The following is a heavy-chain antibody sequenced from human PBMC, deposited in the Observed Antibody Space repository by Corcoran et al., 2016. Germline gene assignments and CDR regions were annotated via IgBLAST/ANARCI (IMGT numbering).Heavy chain of an antibody. J-gene: IGHJ3*02. V-gene: IGHV3-74*01. CDR3: ARVLGRDGYNSVSGFDI. CDR1: GFTFSTYW. Sequence: EVQLVESGGGLVQPGGSLRLSCAASGFTFSTYWMNWVRQAPGKGLGWVSHINSDGSSTRYADSVKGRFTISRDNAKNMVYLQMNSLRDEDTAGSHCARVLGRDGYNSVSGFDIWGQGTMVTVSS. D-gene: IGHD5-12*01. CDR2: INSDGSST.